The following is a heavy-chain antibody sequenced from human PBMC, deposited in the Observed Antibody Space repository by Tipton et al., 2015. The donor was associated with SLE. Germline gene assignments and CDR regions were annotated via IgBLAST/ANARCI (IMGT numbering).Heavy chain of an antibody. CDR2: IYTSGST. Sequence: TLSLTCTVSGGSISSYYWSWIRQPPGKGLEWIGYIYTSGSTNCNPSLKSRVTISVHTSKNQFSLKLSSVTAADTAVYYCARRGATLRGASLYYFDSWGQGSLVTVSS. CDR3: ARRGATLRGASLYYFDS. D-gene: IGHD1-26*01. V-gene: IGHV4-4*09. CDR1: GGSISSYY. J-gene: IGHJ4*02.